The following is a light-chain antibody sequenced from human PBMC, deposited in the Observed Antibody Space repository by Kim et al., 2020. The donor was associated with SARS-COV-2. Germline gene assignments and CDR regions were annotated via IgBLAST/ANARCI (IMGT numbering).Light chain of an antibody. Sequence: PGGTVTLTCGSSTGAVTSGHYPYWFQQKPGQAPRTLIYETSNKYSWTPARFSGSLLGGKAALTLSGAQPADEAEYYCLLSYSGARVFGTGTKVTVL. CDR1: TGAVTSGHY. CDR2: ETS. V-gene: IGLV7-46*01. J-gene: IGLJ1*01. CDR3: LLSYSGARV.